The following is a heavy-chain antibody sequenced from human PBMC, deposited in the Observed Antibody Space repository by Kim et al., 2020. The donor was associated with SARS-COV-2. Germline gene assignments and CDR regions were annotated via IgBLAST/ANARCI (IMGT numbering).Heavy chain of an antibody. CDR1: GFTFSSYG. V-gene: IGHV3-30*18. CDR3: AKDSGLAIFGVDFYGMDV. D-gene: IGHD3-3*01. CDR2: ISYDGSNK. Sequence: GGSLRLSCAASGFTFSSYGMHWVRQAPGKGLEWVAVISYDGSNKYYADSVKGRFTISRDNSKNTLYLQMNSLRAEDTAVYYCAKDSGLAIFGVDFYGMDVWGQGTTVTVSS. J-gene: IGHJ6*02.